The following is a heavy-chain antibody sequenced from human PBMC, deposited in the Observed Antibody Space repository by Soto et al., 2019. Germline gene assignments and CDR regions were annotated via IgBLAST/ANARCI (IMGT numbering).Heavy chain of an antibody. V-gene: IGHV3-30-3*01. CDR3: ARVTYYYDSSGSTPTGAFDI. J-gene: IGHJ3*02. D-gene: IGHD3-22*01. CDR2: ISYDGSNK. Sequence: PGGSLRLSCAASGFTFSSYAMHWVRQAPGKGLEWVAVISYDGSNKYYADSVKGRFTISRDNSKNTLYLQMNSLRAEDTAVYYCARVTYYYDSSGSTPTGAFDIWGQGTMVTVSS. CDR1: GFTFSSYA.